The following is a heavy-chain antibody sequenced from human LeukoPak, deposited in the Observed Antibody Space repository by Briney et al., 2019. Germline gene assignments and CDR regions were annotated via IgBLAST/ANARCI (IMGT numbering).Heavy chain of an antibody. CDR2: IYHSGST. J-gene: IGHJ3*02. D-gene: IGHD3-10*01. V-gene: IGHV4-38-2*02. CDR3: ARSDGYGLVGI. CDR1: GYSISSGYY. Sequence: PSETLSLTCTVSGYSISSGYYWGWIRQPPGKGLEWIGSIYHSGSTYYNPSLKSRAIILIDTAKNHVSLNLSSVTAADTAVYYCARSDGYGLVGIWGQGTMVTVSS.